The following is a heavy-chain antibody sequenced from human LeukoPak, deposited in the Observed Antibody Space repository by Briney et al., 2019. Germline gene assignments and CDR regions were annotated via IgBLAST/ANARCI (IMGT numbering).Heavy chain of an antibody. CDR1: GFTFSSYW. CDR2: IRSDGSST. Sequence: GGSLRLSCAASGFTFSSYWMHWVRQAPGKGLVWVSLIRSDGSSTTYADSVKGRFTITRDNAQNTLFLQMNSLRAEDTAVYYCARDRGCTFDYWGQGTLVTVSS. V-gene: IGHV3-74*01. CDR3: ARDRGCTFDY. D-gene: IGHD3-10*01. J-gene: IGHJ4*02.